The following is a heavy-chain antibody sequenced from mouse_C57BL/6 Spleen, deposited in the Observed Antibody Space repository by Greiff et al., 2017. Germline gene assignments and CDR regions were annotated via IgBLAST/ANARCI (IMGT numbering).Heavy chain of an antibody. CDR2: LYPGSGGT. J-gene: IGHJ2*01. V-gene: IGHV1-54*01. CDR1: GYAFTNYL. CDR3: ARAYFDY. Sequence: QVQLQPSGAELVRPGTSVTVSCKASGYAFTNYLIEWVKQRPGQGLAWIGVLYPGSGGTNYNEKFKGKATLTADKSSSTAYMQLSRLKSEDSAVYFCARAYFDYWGQGTTLTVSS.